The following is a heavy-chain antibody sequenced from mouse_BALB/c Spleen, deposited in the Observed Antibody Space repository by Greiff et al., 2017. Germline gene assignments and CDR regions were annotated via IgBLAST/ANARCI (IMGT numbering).Heavy chain of an antibody. CDR3: ARHPYYGSNYWYFDV. CDR2: ISNGGGST. J-gene: IGHJ1*01. D-gene: IGHD1-1*01. Sequence: EVKLQESGGGLVQPGGSLKLSCAASGFTFSSYTMSWVRQTPEKRLEWVAYISNGGGSTYYPDTVKGRFTISRDNAKNTLYLQMSSLKSEDTAMYYCARHPYYGSNYWYFDVWGAGTTVTVSS. CDR1: GFTFSSYT. V-gene: IGHV5-12-2*01.